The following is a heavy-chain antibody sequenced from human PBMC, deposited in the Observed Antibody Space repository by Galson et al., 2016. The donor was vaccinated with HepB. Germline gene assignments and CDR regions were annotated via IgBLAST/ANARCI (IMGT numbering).Heavy chain of an antibody. J-gene: IGHJ4*02. D-gene: IGHD2-8*01. V-gene: IGHV4-4*02. CDR1: GGSISANW. Sequence: SETLSLTCTVSGGSISANWWSWVRRPPAKGLEWIGEIYHTGSTYYNPSLNSRVSISIDESKNQLSLRLTSVTAADTAVYYCARHITVSGTRGFDYWGRGILVTVSS. CDR3: ARHITVSGTRGFDY. CDR2: IYHTGST.